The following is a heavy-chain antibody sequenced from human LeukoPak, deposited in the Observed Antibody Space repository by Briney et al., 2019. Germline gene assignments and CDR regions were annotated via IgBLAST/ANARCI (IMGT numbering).Heavy chain of an antibody. J-gene: IGHJ3*02. CDR3: ARDQGGRLFGVVPRHAFDI. CDR1: GYTFTSYG. V-gene: IGHV1-18*01. D-gene: IGHD3-3*01. Sequence: ASVKVSCKASGYTFTSYGISWVRQAPGQGLEWMGWISAYNGNTNYAQKLQGRVTMTTDTSTSTAYMELGSLRSDDTAVYYCARDQGGRLFGVVPRHAFDIWGQGTMVTVSS. CDR2: ISAYNGNT.